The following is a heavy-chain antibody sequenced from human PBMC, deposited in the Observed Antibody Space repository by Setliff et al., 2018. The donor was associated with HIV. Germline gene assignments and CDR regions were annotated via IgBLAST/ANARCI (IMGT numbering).Heavy chain of an antibody. Sequence: SETLSLTCIVSGGSISSYYWSWIRQPAGKGLEWIGRFYTSGSTNYNPSLKSRVTMSVDTSKNQFSLKVRYVTAADTAIYYCAREIWGQVAHVPYGMDVWGQGTTVTVSS. J-gene: IGHJ6*02. CDR2: FYTSGST. V-gene: IGHV4-4*07. D-gene: IGHD5-12*01. CDR3: AREIWGQVAHVPYGMDV. CDR1: GGSISSYY.